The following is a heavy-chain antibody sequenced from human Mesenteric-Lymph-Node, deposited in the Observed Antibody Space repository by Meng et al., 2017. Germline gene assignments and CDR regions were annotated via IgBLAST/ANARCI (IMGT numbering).Heavy chain of an antibody. V-gene: IGHV1-46*01. D-gene: IGHD4-23*01. J-gene: IGHJ4*02. CDR1: GYTFTSYY. Sequence: QVQLVEYGAEVKQPGSYVKVYCKASGYTFTSYYMHWVRQAPGQGLEWMGIINPSGGSTSYEQKFQGRVTMTRDTSTSTVYMELSSLRSEDTAVYYCARGATVVTPDYFDYWGQGTLVTVSS. CDR3: ARGATVVTPDYFDY. CDR2: INPSGGST.